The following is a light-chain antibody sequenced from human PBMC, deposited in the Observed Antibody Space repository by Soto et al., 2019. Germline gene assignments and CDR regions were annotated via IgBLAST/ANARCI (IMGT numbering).Light chain of an antibody. CDR3: HQYNNWPKT. Sequence: EIVMTQSPATLSVSPGERATLSCRASQSISSSLAWYQQRPGQAPRLLIYGTTTRAAGVPSRFSGSGSGAEFTLTISSLQSEDFAFYYCHQYNNWPKTFGQGTRWISN. V-gene: IGKV3-15*01. J-gene: IGKJ1*01. CDR1: QSISSS. CDR2: GTT.